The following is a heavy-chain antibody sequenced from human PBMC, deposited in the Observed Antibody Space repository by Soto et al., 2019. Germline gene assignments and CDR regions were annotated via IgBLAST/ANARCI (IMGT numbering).Heavy chain of an antibody. CDR2: ISGSGGST. CDR3: VKDNRVVQLLDAFDI. D-gene: IGHD1-1*01. V-gene: IGHV3-23*01. CDR1: GFTFSSYA. J-gene: IGHJ3*02. Sequence: GGSLRLSCAASGFTFSSYAMSWVRQAPGKGLEWVSAISGSGGSTDYADSVKGRFTISRDNSKNTLYLQMNSLRAEDRAVYFCVKDNRVVQLLDAFDIWGQGTMVTVSS.